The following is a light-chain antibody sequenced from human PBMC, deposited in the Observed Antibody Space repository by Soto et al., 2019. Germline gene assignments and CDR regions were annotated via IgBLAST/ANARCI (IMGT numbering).Light chain of an antibody. CDR1: QSASNNY. Sequence: EGVLTQSPGTLSLSPGERATLSCRASQSASNNYLAWYQQKPGQAPRLLIYGASNRATGIPDRFSGSGSGTDFTLTISRLEPEDYAVYYCQQYGSSGTFGQGTKVDI. J-gene: IGKJ1*01. V-gene: IGKV3-20*01. CDR2: GAS. CDR3: QQYGSSGT.